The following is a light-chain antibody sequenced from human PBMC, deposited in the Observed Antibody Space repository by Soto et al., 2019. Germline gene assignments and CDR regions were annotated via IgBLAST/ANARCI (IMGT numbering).Light chain of an antibody. J-gene: IGKJ5*01. CDR3: QQSSNWPPGFT. CDR2: DAS. CDR1: QSVSSY. Sequence: EIVLTQSPATLSLSPGERATLSCRASQSVSSYLAWYQQKPGQAPRLLIYDASNRATGIPARLSGSGSGTDFTLTISSLEPEDFSVYYCQQSSNWPPGFTFGQGTRLEIK. V-gene: IGKV3-11*01.